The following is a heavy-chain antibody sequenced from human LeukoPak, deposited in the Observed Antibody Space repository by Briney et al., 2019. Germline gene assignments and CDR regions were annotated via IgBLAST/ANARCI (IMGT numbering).Heavy chain of an antibody. J-gene: IGHJ3*02. D-gene: IGHD3-22*01. CDR1: GYSISSDYY. CDR3: ARQGLYDSSGYYKRDAFDI. CDR2: FYHSGST. Sequence: SETLSLTCAVSGYSISSDYYWGWIRQPPGKGLEWIGSFYHSGSTCYNPSLKSRVTILVDTSKNQFSLKLSSVTAADTALYYCARQGLYDSSGYYKRDAFDIWGQGTMVTVSS. V-gene: IGHV4-38-2*01.